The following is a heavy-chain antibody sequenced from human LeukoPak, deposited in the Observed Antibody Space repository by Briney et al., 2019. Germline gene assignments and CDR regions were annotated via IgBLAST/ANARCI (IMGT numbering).Heavy chain of an antibody. V-gene: IGHV3-30-3*01. CDR2: ISYDGSNK. CDR1: GFTFSSSA. CDR3: ARDSSLVAAAGTGNLDY. D-gene: IGHD6-13*01. Sequence: GGSLRLSCAAYGFTFSSSAMHWVRQAPGKGLEWVAVISYDGSNKYYADSVKGRFTISRDNSKNTLYLQMNSLRAEDTAVYYCARDSSLVAAAGTGNLDYWGQGTLVTVSS. J-gene: IGHJ4*02.